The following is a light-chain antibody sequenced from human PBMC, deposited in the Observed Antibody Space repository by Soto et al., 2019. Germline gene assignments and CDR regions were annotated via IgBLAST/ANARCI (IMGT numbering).Light chain of an antibody. CDR1: SGHSSYA. CDR3: QTWDTGIAV. Sequence: QLVLTQSPSASASLGASVKLTCTLSSGHSSYAIAWHQQQPEKGPRYLMKLNSDGSHSKGDGIPDRFSGSSSGAERYLTISSLQSEDEADYYWQTWDTGIAVFGGGTQLTVL. J-gene: IGLJ7*01. V-gene: IGLV4-69*01. CDR2: LNSDGSH.